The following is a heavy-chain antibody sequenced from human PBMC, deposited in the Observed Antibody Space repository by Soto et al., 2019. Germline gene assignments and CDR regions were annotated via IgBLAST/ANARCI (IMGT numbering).Heavy chain of an antibody. CDR1: GRSPSGYS. J-gene: IGHJ4*02. Sequence: SPTLSLTCSLDGRSPSGYSSSWRYQPPGKGREWLGEINHRPSTNYYPSLKSRITISLDTSKNQFYLKLSSVTAAETAVYFCARGLRLDDWRQGTPVTV. D-gene: IGHD5-12*01. V-gene: IGHV4-34*01. CDR3: ARGLRLDD. CDR2: INHRPST.